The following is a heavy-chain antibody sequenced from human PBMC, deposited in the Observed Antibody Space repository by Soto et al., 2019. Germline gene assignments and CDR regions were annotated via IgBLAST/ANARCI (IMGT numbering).Heavy chain of an antibody. Sequence: SETLSLTSTVSGGSISSYYWSWIRQPPRKGLAWIGYINYSGSTNYNPSLKSRVTISVDTSKNQFSLKLSSVTAADAAVYYCARGVVAAIPDYWGQGTLVTVSS. J-gene: IGHJ4*02. D-gene: IGHD2-15*01. CDR1: GGSISSYY. CDR3: ARGVVAAIPDY. CDR2: INYSGST. V-gene: IGHV4-59*01.